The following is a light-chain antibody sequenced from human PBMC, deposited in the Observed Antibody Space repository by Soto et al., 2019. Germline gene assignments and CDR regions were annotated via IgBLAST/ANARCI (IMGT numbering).Light chain of an antibody. V-gene: IGKV1-16*01. J-gene: IGKJ3*01. CDR2: AAS. CDR1: DYVRSD. CDR3: QQYNSFPFS. Sequence: DIQMTQSPSSLSASVGDRVTITCRASDYVRSDLAWYQQRPGKAPKSLIYAASTLQRGVPARFSGSGSGTGFPLTISSLQPEDFATYYCQQYNSFPFSFGPGTTVDIK.